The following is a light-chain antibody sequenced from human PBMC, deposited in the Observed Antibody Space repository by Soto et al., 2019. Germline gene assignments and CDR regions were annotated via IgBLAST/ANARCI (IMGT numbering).Light chain of an antibody. Sequence: EVVLTQSPGTLSLSRGERATLSCRASERIYSAYLGWYQQKPGQAPRLLIYGASTRATGIPARFSGSGSGTDFTLTISRLEPEDFAVYYCQQYTTSSWTFGQGTKVDIK. V-gene: IGKV3-20*01. CDR1: ERIYSAY. CDR2: GAS. J-gene: IGKJ1*01. CDR3: QQYTTSSWT.